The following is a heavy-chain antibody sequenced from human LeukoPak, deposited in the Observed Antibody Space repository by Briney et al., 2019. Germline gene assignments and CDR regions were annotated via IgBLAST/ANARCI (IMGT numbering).Heavy chain of an antibody. Sequence: PGRSLRLSCAASGFTFSSYAMHWVRQAPGKGLEWVAVISYDGSNKYYADSVKGRFTISRDNSKNTLYLQKNSLRAEDTAVYYCARDRYCSGGSCLGFDYWGQGTLVTVSS. V-gene: IGHV3-30*04. CDR1: GFTFSSYA. CDR2: ISYDGSNK. J-gene: IGHJ4*02. D-gene: IGHD2-15*01. CDR3: ARDRYCSGGSCLGFDY.